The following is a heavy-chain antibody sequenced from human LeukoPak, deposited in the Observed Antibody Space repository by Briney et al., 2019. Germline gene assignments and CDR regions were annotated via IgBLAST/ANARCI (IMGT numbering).Heavy chain of an antibody. Sequence: PGRSLRLSCAASGLTFSTYYMHWVRQAPGKGLEWVAVIPSDGSNEYYADSVKGRFTISRDNSKNTLFLQMNNLRLEDTAVYYCSTGGSSGWSDFWGQGTLVTVSS. V-gene: IGHV3-30-3*01. CDR3: STGGSSGWSDF. CDR1: GLTFSTYY. D-gene: IGHD6-19*01. CDR2: IPSDGSNE. J-gene: IGHJ4*02.